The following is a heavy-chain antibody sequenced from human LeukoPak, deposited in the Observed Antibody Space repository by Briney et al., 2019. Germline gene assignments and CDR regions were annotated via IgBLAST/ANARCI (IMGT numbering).Heavy chain of an antibody. V-gene: IGHV5-51*01. CDR2: IYPGDSDT. CDR1: GYSFINYW. D-gene: IGHD4-17*01. CDR3: ARHWDYGDYVGYYYGMDV. Sequence: GESLKISCKVSGYSFINYWIGWVRQMPGKGLEWMGIIYPGDSDTRYSPSFQGQVTISADKSISTAYLQWSSLKASDTAIYFCARHWDYGDYVGYYYGMDVWGQGTTVTVSS. J-gene: IGHJ6*02.